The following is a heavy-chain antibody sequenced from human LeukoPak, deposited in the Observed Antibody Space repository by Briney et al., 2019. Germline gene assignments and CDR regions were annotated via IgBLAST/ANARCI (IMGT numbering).Heavy chain of an antibody. Sequence: ASVKVSCKASGYTFTSNYIHWVRPAPGQGLEWMGMIYPRDGSISYAQNFQGRVTVTRDTSTTTVHMELRGLRSEDTAVYYCARDQEGFDYWGQGTVVTVSS. CDR2: IYPRDGSI. CDR1: GYTFTSNY. J-gene: IGHJ4*02. CDR3: ARDQEGFDY. V-gene: IGHV1-46*01.